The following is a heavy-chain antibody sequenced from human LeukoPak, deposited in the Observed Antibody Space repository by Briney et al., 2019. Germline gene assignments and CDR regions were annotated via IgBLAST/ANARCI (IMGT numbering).Heavy chain of an antibody. V-gene: IGHV1-69*06. CDR2: IIPIFGTA. CDR3: ARGNDSGSYPFAFDI. D-gene: IGHD1-26*01. CDR1: GGTFSSYA. J-gene: IGHJ3*02. Sequence: GASVKVSCKASGGTFSSYAISWVRQAPGQGLEWMGGIIPIFGTANYAQKFQGRVTITADKSTSTAYMELSSLRSEDTAVYYCARGNDSGSYPFAFDIWGQGTMVTVSS.